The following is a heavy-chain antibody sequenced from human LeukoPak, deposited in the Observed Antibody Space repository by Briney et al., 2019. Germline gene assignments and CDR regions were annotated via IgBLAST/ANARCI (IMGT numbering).Heavy chain of an antibody. CDR3: ARVYAVAYGDYLDY. CDR2: IKQDGSEK. CDR1: GFTFTSYW. V-gene: IGHV3-7*01. J-gene: IGHJ4*02. D-gene: IGHD4-17*01. Sequence: GGSLRLSCAASGFTFTSYWMSWVRQAPGKGLEWVANIKQDGSEKYYVDSVKGRFTISRDKAKNSVYLQMSSLRAEDTAVYYCARVYAVAYGDYLDYWGQGTLVTVSS.